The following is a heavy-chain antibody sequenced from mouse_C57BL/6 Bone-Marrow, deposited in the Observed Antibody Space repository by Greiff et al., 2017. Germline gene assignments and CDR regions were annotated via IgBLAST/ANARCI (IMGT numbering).Heavy chain of an antibody. CDR2: INPNNGGT. CDR3: ARVTTVGFDV. D-gene: IGHD1-1*01. J-gene: IGHJ1*03. V-gene: IGHV1-26*01. Sequence: EVQLQQSGPELVKPGASVKISCKASGYTFTDYYMNWVKQSHGKSLEWIGDINPNNGGTSYNQKFKGKVTLTVDKSSSTAYMELRSLTSEDSAVYYCARVTTVGFDVWGTGTTVTVSS. CDR1: GYTFTDYY.